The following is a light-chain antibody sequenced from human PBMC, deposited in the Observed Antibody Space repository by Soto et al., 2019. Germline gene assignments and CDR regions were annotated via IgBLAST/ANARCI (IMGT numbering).Light chain of an antibody. CDR3: QSYDGINQV. CDR2: EDN. J-gene: IGLJ2*01. V-gene: IGLV6-57*04. CDR1: SGGIANNY. Sequence: NFMLTQPHSVSESPGKTVTISCTRSSGGIANNYVQWFQQRPGSAPTTMIYEDNQRPSGVPDRFSGSFDSSSNSASLTISGLKTEDEAAYYCQSYDGINQVFGGGTKLTVL.